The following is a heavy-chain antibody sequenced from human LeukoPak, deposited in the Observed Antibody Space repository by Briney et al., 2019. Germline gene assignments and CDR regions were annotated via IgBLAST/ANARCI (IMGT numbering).Heavy chain of an antibody. V-gene: IGHV1-2*02. D-gene: IGHD3-16*02. CDR1: GYTFTGYY. CDR3: ARGSGYSYGPLYDYVWGSYRYGLDY. J-gene: IGHJ4*02. CDR2: INPNSGGT. Sequence: GASVKVSCKASGYTFTGYYMRWVRQGPGQGLEWVGWINPNSGGTNYAQKFKGRVTMTRDTSISTAYMELSRLRSDDTAVYYCARGSGYSYGPLYDYVWGSYRYGLDYWGQGTLVTVSS.